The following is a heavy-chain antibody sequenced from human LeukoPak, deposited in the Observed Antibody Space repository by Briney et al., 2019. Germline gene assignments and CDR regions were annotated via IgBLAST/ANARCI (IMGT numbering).Heavy chain of an antibody. D-gene: IGHD2-15*01. CDR1: GFTFSRYW. Sequence: PGGSLRLSRADSGFTFSRYWMHWVRQTPGKGLVWVSCISADGSVTRYADSVKGRFTISRDNTKSTLYLQMHSLRAEDTAVYYCATAGGDGSRMGVDPWGQGTLVTVSS. CDR3: ATAGGDGSRMGVDP. V-gene: IGHV3-74*01. J-gene: IGHJ5*02. CDR2: ISADGSVT.